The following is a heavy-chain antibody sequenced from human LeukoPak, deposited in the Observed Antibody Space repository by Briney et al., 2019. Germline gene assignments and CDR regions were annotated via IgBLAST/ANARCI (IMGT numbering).Heavy chain of an antibody. CDR3: ASLKNSGWGNAFHF. CDR2: IKQDGSEK. Sequence: GGSLRLSCAASGFTFDDYGMSWVRQAPGKGLEWVANIKQDGSEKYYVDSVKGRFTISRDNAKNSLYLQMNSLRAEDTAVYYCASLKNSGWGNAFHFWGQGTMVTVSS. D-gene: IGHD6-19*01. CDR1: GFTFDDYG. J-gene: IGHJ3*01. V-gene: IGHV3-7*01.